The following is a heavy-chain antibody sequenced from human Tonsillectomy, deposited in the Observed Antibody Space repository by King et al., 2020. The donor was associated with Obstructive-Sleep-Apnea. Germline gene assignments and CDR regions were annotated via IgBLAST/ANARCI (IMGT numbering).Heavy chain of an antibody. D-gene: IGHD3-10*01. CDR1: GASISSYY. V-gene: IGHV4-59*01. Sequence: VQLQESGPGLVKPSETLSLTCAVSGASISSYYWNWIRQPPGKGLEWIGYIYYSGSTKYNPSLKSRVTMSVDTSKNQVSLKLSSVTAADTAVYYCARDLTXYXGSGFDPWGQGTLVTVSS. J-gene: IGHJ5*02. CDR3: ARDLTXYXGSGFDP. CDR2: IYYSGST.